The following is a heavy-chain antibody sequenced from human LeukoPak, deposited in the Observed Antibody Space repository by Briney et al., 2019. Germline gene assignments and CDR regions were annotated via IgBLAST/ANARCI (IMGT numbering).Heavy chain of an antibody. CDR2: ISYDGSNK. CDR3: ARGRCSGGSCYSDYYYGMDV. D-gene: IGHD2-15*01. CDR1: GFTFSTYA. J-gene: IGHJ6*02. V-gene: IGHV3-30-3*01. Sequence: GGSLRLSCAASGFTFSTYAMHWVRQAPGKGLEWVAVISYDGSNKYYADSVKGRFTISRDNSKNTLYLQMNSLRAEDTAVYYCARGRCSGGSCYSDYYYGMDVWGQGTTVTVSS.